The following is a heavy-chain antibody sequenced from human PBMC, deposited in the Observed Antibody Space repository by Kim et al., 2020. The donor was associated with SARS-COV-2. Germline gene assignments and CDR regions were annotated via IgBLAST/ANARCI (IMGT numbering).Heavy chain of an antibody. D-gene: IGHD6-19*01. Sequence: SVKGRFTISRDNSRNTLYLQMNSLRAEDTAVYYCAKWGIAVPDKRGGFDYWGQGTLVTVSS. CDR3: AKWGIAVPDKRGGFDY. V-gene: IGHV3-23*01. J-gene: IGHJ4*02.